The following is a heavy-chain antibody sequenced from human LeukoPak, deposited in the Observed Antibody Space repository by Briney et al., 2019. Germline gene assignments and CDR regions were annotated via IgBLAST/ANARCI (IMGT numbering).Heavy chain of an antibody. CDR1: GFTFSNYA. CDR2: ISSSGGST. J-gene: IGHJ6*03. CDR3: AKDLRKFGQLEGFGYYMDV. D-gene: IGHD6-6*01. Sequence: PGGSLRLSCAASGFTFSNYAMSWVRQAPGKGLEWVSGISSSGGSTYNADSVKGRFTISRDYSKNTLYLQMNSLRAEDTAVYYCAKDLRKFGQLEGFGYYMDVWGKGTTVTVSS. V-gene: IGHV3-23*01.